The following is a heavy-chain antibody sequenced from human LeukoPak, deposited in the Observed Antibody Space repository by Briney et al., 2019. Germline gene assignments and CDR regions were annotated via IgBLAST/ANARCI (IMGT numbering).Heavy chain of an antibody. CDR2: IRYDGSNK. D-gene: IGHD2-2*02. Sequence: GGSLRLSCAASGFTFSSYGMHWVRQAPGKGLEWVAFIRYDGSNKYYADSVKGRFTISRDNAKNSLYLQMNSLRAEDTAVYYCASGGCSSTSCYTWNDYWGQGTLVTVSS. V-gene: IGHV3-30*02. CDR1: GFTFSSYG. J-gene: IGHJ4*02. CDR3: ASGGCSSTSCYTWNDY.